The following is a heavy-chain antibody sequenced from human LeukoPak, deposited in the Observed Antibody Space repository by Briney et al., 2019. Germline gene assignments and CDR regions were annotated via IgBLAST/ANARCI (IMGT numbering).Heavy chain of an antibody. V-gene: IGHV4-34*01. Sequence: SETLSLTCAVYGESFSGYYWSWIRQPPGKGLEWIGEINHSGSTNYNPSLKSRVTISVDTSKNQFSLKLSSVTAADTAVYYCARQGYCSSTSCYSLDYWGQGTLVTVSS. CDR3: ARQGYCSSTSCYSLDY. CDR2: INHSGST. CDR1: GESFSGYY. J-gene: IGHJ4*02. D-gene: IGHD2-2*02.